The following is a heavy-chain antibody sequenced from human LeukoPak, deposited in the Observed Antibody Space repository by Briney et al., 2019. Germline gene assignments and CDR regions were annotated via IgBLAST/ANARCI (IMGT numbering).Heavy chain of an antibody. J-gene: IGHJ4*02. CDR1: GGSFSGYY. V-gene: IGHV4-34*01. CDR2: INHSGST. Sequence: SETLSLTCAAYGGSFSGYYWSWIRQPPGKGLEWIGEINHSGSTNYNPSLKSRVTISVDTSKNQFSLRLSSVTAADTAVYYCASLAVAGTGYFDYWGQGTLVTVPS. CDR3: ASLAVAGTGYFDY. D-gene: IGHD6-19*01.